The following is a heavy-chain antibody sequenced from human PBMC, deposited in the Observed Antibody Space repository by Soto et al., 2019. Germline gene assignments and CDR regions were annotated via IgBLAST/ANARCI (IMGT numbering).Heavy chain of an antibody. J-gene: IGHJ6*03. D-gene: IGHD2-21*01. Sequence: EVQLVESGGGLVQPGGSLRLSCAVSGFTFSSYPMNWVRQAPGKGLEWVSYISSSSTTIYYADSVKGRFTISRDNAKNSLYLQMNSLRAEDTAVYYCASDWYYMDVWGKGTPVSVSS. CDR2: ISSSSTTI. CDR1: GFTFSSYP. CDR3: ASDWYYMDV. V-gene: IGHV3-48*01.